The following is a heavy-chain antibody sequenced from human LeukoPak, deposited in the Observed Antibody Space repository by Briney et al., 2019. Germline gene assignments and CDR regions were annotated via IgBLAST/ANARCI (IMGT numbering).Heavy chain of an antibody. CDR3: ARDGDRIAVAGQYYYYYGMDV. CDR1: GFTFSDYY. V-gene: IGHV3-11*06. J-gene: IGHJ6*04. D-gene: IGHD6-19*01. Sequence: GGSLRLSCAASGFTFSDYYMSWIRQAPGKGLEWVSYISSSSSYTNYADSVKGRFTISRDNAKNSLYLQMNSLRAEDTAVYHCARDGDRIAVAGQYYYYYGMDVWGKGTTVTVSS. CDR2: ISSSSSYT.